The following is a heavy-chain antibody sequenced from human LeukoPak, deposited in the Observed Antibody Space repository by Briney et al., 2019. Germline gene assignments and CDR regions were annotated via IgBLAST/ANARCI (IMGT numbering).Heavy chain of an antibody. D-gene: IGHD2-2*01. CDR3: AGGSYQLLYYYYYYMDV. V-gene: IGHV1-69*05. Sequence: ASVQVSCKGSGGTFSSYAISGVRQAPGQGLEWMGVIIPIFGTANYSQKFQGRVTITTDESTSTAYKEMSTLRSENTAVYYCAGGSYQLLYYYYYYMDVWGKGTTVTVSS. J-gene: IGHJ6*03. CDR1: GGTFSSYA. CDR2: IIPIFGTA.